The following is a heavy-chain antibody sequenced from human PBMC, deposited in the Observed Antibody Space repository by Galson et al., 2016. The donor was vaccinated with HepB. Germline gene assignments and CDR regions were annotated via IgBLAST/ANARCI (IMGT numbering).Heavy chain of an antibody. CDR1: GFTFSDFG. Sequence: SLRLSCAASGFTFSDFGMHWVRQAPDKGLEWVAVISYGGSNKYYADSVKGRFTISRDNSKNTLYLQMNSLRAADTDVYYVAKRFSSGWHPAYWGQGTQLTVPS. CDR3: AKRFSSGWHPAY. CDR2: ISYGGSNK. J-gene: IGHJ4*02. D-gene: IGHD6-19*01. V-gene: IGHV3-30*18.